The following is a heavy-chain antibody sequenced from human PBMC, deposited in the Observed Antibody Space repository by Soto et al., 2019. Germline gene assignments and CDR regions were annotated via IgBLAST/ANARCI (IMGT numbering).Heavy chain of an antibody. V-gene: IGHV4-4*07. CDR2: IYYTGIT. CDR1: GGSLSNYN. D-gene: IGHD2-2*01. Sequence: TSEALSLTCTGSGGSLSNYNWNWIRQSAGKGLEWIGRIYYTGITSYNPSLKSRVTMSVDTFNNQISMKLSTVTAADTASYYCASESSYQLSCHDALDIWGPGTMVTVSS. J-gene: IGHJ3*02. CDR3: ASESSYQLSCHDALDI.